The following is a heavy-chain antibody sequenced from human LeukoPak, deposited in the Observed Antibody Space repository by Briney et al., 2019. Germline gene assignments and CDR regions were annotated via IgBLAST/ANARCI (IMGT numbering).Heavy chain of an antibody. J-gene: IGHJ2*01. D-gene: IGHD6-19*01. V-gene: IGHV3-23*01. CDR2: ISGSGGST. CDR1: GFTFSSYA. Sequence: GGSLRLSCAASGFTFSSYAMSWVRQAPGKGLEWVSAISGSGGSTYYANSVKGRFTISRDNSKNTLYLQMNSLRAEDTAVYYCAKALGPTGYSSGWYPIYWYFDLWGRGTLVTVSS. CDR3: AKALGPTGYSSGWYPIYWYFDL.